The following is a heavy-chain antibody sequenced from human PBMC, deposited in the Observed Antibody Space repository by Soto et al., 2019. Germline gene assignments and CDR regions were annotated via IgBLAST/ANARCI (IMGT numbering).Heavy chain of an antibody. V-gene: IGHV2-5*01. CDR3: AHRRVWSSHWYDWFAP. CDR2: ISWNDEK. CDR1: GFSLSTNGVR. D-gene: IGHD6-19*01. J-gene: IGHJ5*02. Sequence: QITLKESGPSLVKPTQTLTLTCTFSGFSLSTNGVRVGWIRQPPGMAMECLVIISWNDEKHHSPSRKNRLTITNDPSKNQVVLTMTNMDPVYTATYYCAHRRVWSSHWYDWFAPWGQGVLVTVSS.